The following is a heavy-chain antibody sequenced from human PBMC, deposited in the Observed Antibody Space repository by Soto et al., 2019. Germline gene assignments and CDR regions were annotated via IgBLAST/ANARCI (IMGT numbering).Heavy chain of an antibody. CDR1: GFTFSTNG. CDR2: ISNDESTT. V-gene: IGHV3-30*03. J-gene: IGHJ4*02. Sequence: QVQLVESGGGVVQPGWSLRLSCAASGFTFSTNGMHWVRQAPGKGLEWVAFISNDESTTYYVDSVKGRFSISRDNSQNTLDLKMNSLRGEDTAVYYCVTGHWNYFDYWGQGTLVTVSS. CDR3: VTGHWNYFDY. D-gene: IGHD3-3*01.